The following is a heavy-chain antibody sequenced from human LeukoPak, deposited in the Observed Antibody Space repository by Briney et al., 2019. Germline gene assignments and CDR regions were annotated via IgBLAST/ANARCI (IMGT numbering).Heavy chain of an antibody. CDR2: IIPIFGTA. V-gene: IGHV1-69*13. D-gene: IGHD6-19*01. Sequence: SVKVSCKASGYTFTGYYMHWVRQAPGQGLEWMGGIIPIFGTANYAQKFQGRVTITADESTSTAYMELSSLRSEDTAVYYCAREKAVAGFNWFDPWGQGTLVTVSS. CDR1: GYTFTGYY. J-gene: IGHJ5*02. CDR3: AREKAVAGFNWFDP.